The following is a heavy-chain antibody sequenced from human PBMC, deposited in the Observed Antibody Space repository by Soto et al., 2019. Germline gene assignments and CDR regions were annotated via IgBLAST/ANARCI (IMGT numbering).Heavy chain of an antibody. CDR3: ARVPPRNDFWSGYSYGMDV. CDR2: ISSSSSHI. CDR1: GFTFSSYG. D-gene: IGHD3-3*01. Sequence: KLGGSLRLSCVASGFTFSSYGMTWVRQAPGKGLEWVSSISSSSSHINNVDSVKGRFTISRDNAKNSLYLQMNSLRAEDTALYYCARVPPRNDFWSGYSYGMDVWGQGTTVTVS. J-gene: IGHJ6*02. V-gene: IGHV3-21*06.